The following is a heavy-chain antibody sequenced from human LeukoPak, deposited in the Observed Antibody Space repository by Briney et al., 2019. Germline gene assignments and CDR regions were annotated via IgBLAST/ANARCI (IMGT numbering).Heavy chain of an antibody. CDR1: GGSFSGYY. J-gene: IGHJ5*01. CDR3: ARWRYSYGSGSSNWFNP. CDR2: INDSESS. Sequence: SETLSLTCAVYGGSFSGYYWSWIRQPPGKGLEWIGEINDSESSNYNPSLKSRVTISVDTSKNQFSLRLSSVTAADTAVYYCARWRYSYGSGSSNWFNPWGQGTTVTVSS. V-gene: IGHV4-34*01. D-gene: IGHD5-18*01.